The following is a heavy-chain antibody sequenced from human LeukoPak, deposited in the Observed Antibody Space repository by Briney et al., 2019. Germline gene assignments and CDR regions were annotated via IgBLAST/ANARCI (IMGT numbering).Heavy chain of an antibody. CDR2: ISYDGSNK. V-gene: IGHV3-30*18. CDR1: GFTFSSYG. Sequence: PGGSLRLSCAASGFTFSSYGMHWVRRAPGKGLEWVAVISYDGSNKYYADSVKGRFTISRDNSKNTLYLQMNSLRAEDTAVYYCAKDLYSSSWYDPYYYYGMDVWGQGTTVTVSS. CDR3: AKDLYSSSWYDPYYYYGMDV. J-gene: IGHJ6*02. D-gene: IGHD6-13*01.